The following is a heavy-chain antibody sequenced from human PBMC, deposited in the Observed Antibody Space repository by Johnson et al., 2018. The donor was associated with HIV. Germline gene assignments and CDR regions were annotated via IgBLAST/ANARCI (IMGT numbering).Heavy chain of an antibody. D-gene: IGHD6-6*01. V-gene: IGHV3-74*01. CDR1: GFTFSSYW. Sequence: VQLVESGGGFVQPGGSLRLSCAVSGFTFSSYWMHWIRQAPGKGLVWVSRINSDGSSTRYADSVQGRFTISRDNAKNTLYLQMNRLRAEDTAVYYCARDRKWVAARSGDAFDIWGQGTMVTVSS. CDR2: INSDGSST. CDR3: ARDRKWVAARSGDAFDI. J-gene: IGHJ3*02.